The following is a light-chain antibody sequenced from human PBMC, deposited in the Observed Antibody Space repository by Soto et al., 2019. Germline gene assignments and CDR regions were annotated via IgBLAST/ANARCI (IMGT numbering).Light chain of an antibody. V-gene: IGKV3-20*01. Sequence: VLTQSPVTLSLSPGERATLSCRASQSVSSPYFAWYQQKPGQPPRLLIYGASSRATDIPDRFVGSGSGTEFTLTIARLAPEDFAMYYCQQYGSSPFTFGPGTKVDF. CDR1: QSVSSPY. J-gene: IGKJ3*01. CDR3: QQYGSSPFT. CDR2: GAS.